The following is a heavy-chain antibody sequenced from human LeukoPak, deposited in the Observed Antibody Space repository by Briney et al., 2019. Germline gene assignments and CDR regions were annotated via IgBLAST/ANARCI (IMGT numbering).Heavy chain of an antibody. V-gene: IGHV3-33*01. Sequence: GGSLRLSCAAPGFTFSESGMHWVRQAPGKGLEWVALIWYDGGNKYYADSVKGRYTISRDNSKNTLYLQMDSLRAEDTAVYYCARGYYYHTSGYWGIDYWGQGTLVTVSS. CDR1: GFTFSESG. CDR2: IWYDGGNK. J-gene: IGHJ4*02. D-gene: IGHD3-22*01. CDR3: ARGYYYHTSGYWGIDY.